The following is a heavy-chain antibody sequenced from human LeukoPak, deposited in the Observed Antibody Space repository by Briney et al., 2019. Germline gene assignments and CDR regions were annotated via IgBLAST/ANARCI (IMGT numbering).Heavy chain of an antibody. V-gene: IGHV3-30*18. CDR2: ISYDGSNK. Sequence: GGSLRLSCAASGFTFSSYGMHWVRQAPGKGLEWVAVISYDGSNKYYADSVKGRFTISRDNSMNTLYLQMNSLRAEDTAVYYCAKVGPYSSGWYYFDYWGREPWSPSPQ. CDR3: AKVGPYSSGWYYFDY. D-gene: IGHD6-19*01. J-gene: IGHJ4*02. CDR1: GFTFSSYG.